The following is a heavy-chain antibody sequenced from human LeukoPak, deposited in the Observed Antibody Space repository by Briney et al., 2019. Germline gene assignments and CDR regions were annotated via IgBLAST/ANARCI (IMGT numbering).Heavy chain of an antibody. CDR2: IKEDGSDK. CDR3: GRETPGGTTSLDC. CDR1: GFTFSNYW. Sequence: GGSLRLSCAASGFTFSNYWVSWVRQAPGKGLEGVANIKEDGSDKNYVDYVRGRFTISRDNAKNALYLQMNSLRAEDTAVYYCGRETPGGTTSLDCWGQGTVVTVSS. V-gene: IGHV3-7*04. D-gene: IGHD1-7*01. J-gene: IGHJ4*02.